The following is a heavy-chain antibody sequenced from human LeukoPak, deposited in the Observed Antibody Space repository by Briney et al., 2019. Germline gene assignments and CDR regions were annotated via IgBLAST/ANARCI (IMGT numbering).Heavy chain of an antibody. CDR2: INPNSGGT. CDR1: GYTFTGYY. J-gene: IGHJ3*02. Sequence: WASLKVSCKASGYTFTGYYMHWVRQAPGQGLEWMGWINPNSGGTNYAHNFQGRVTMTRDTSISTDYMELSRLRSDDRAGYYCAREPSITVTTNLDIWGQGTMVSVSS. V-gene: IGHV1-2*02. D-gene: IGHD4-17*01. CDR3: AREPSITVTTNLDI.